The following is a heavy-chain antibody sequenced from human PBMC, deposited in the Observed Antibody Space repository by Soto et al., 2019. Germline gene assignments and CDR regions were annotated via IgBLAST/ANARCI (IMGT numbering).Heavy chain of an antibody. CDR1: GFTSGTYA. J-gene: IGHJ6*02. D-gene: IGHD2-2*01. V-gene: IGHV3-30*03. Sequence: QVQLVESGGGVVQPGRSLRLSCAASGFTSGTYAMHWVRQAPGKGLEWVAVLSYDGSNKYYADSVKGRFTISRDNSKNTLYLQMNSLRAEDTAVYYCARLVPAAMYYYYGMDVWGQGTTVTVSS. CDR2: LSYDGSNK. CDR3: ARLVPAAMYYYYGMDV.